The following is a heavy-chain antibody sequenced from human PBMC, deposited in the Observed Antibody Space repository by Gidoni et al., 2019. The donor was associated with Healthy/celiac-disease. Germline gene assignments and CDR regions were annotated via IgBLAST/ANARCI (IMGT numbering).Heavy chain of an antibody. V-gene: IGHV4-4*07. J-gene: IGHJ5*02. CDR2: IYTSGST. CDR3: ARDLEGCSGGSCYSGWFDP. CDR1: GGSISSYY. D-gene: IGHD2-15*01. Sequence: QVQLQESGPGLVKPSETLSLTCTVSGGSISSYYWRWIRQPAGKGLEWIGRIYTSGSTNYNPSLKSRVTMSVDTSKNQFSLKLSSVTAADTAVYYCARDLEGCSGGSCYSGWFDPWGQGTLVTVSS.